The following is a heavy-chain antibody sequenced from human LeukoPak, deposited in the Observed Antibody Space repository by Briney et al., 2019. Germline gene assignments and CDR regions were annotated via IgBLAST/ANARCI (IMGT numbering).Heavy chain of an antibody. CDR3: ARVPGSYYGAFDI. Sequence: SETLSLTCTVSGYSISSGYYWGWIRQPPGKGLEWIGSIYHSRSTYYNPSLKSRVTISVDTSKNQFSLKLSSVTAADTAVYYCARVPGSYYGAFDIWGQGTMVTVSS. D-gene: IGHD1-26*01. V-gene: IGHV4-38-2*02. CDR1: GYSISSGYY. CDR2: IYHSRST. J-gene: IGHJ3*02.